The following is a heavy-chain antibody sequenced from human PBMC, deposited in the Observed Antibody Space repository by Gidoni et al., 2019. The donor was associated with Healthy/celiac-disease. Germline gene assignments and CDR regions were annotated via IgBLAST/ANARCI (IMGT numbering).Heavy chain of an antibody. CDR1: GLTVRSYG. CDR2: ISYDGSNK. V-gene: IGHV3-30*18. CDR3: AKDRLVGATGDYFDY. J-gene: IGHJ4*02. Sequence: QVQLVESGGGVVQPGRSLRLSCAASGLTVRSYGMHWVRQAPGKGLGWVAFISYDGSNKYYADSVKGRFTISRDNSKNTLYLQMNSLRAEDTAVYYCAKDRLVGATGDYFDYWGQGTLVTVSS. D-gene: IGHD1-26*01.